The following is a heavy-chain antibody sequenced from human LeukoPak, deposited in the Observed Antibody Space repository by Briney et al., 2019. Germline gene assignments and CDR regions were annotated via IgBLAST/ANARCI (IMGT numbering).Heavy chain of an antibody. J-gene: IGHJ3*02. CDR2: ISYDGSNK. CDR3: ARDRNDILTGYTAFDI. V-gene: IGHV3-30*04. Sequence: GGSLRLSCAASGFTFSSYATHWVRQAPGKGLEWVAVISYDGSNKYYADSVKGRFTISRDNAKNSLYLQMNSLRAEDTAVYYCARDRNDILTGYTAFDIWGQGTMVTVSS. CDR1: GFTFSSYA. D-gene: IGHD3-9*01.